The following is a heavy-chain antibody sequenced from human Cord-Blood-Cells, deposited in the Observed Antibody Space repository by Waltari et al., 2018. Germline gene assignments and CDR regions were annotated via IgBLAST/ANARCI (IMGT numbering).Heavy chain of an antibody. CDR2: IKQDGSEK. D-gene: IGHD2-21*02. CDR1: GFTFSSYW. Sequence: EVQLVESGGGLVQPGGSLRLSCAASGFTFSSYWMSWGRQAPGKGLEWVANIKQDGSEKYYVDSVKGRFTISRDNAKNSLYLQMNSLRAEDTAVYYCARVCGGDCYDAFDIWGQGTMVTVSS. V-gene: IGHV3-7*01. CDR3: ARVCGGDCYDAFDI. J-gene: IGHJ3*02.